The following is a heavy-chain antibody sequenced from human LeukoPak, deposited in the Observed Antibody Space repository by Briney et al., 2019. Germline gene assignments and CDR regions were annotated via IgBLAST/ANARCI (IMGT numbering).Heavy chain of an antibody. CDR1: GYILTNYW. CDR3: ARRLTAEV. V-gene: IGHV5-51*01. D-gene: IGHD7-27*01. J-gene: IGHJ4*02. Sequence: GESLKISCKASGYILTNYWIGWVRQLPGEGLEWMGIICPGDSDTRYSPSFQGQVTISADNSINTAYLQWSSLKASDTAIYYCARRLTAEVWGQGTLVTVSS. CDR2: ICPGDSDT.